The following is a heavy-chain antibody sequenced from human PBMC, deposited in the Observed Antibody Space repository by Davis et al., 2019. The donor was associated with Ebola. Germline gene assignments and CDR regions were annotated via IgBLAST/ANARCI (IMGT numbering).Heavy chain of an antibody. V-gene: IGHV4-34*01. J-gene: IGHJ4*02. D-gene: IGHD6-13*01. CDR2: INHSGST. CDR1: GGSISSYY. CDR3: ARDQGSSSWYYFDY. Sequence: GSLRLSCTVSGGSISSYYWSWIRQPPGRGLEWIGEINHSGSTNYNPSLKSRVTISVDKSKNQFSLKLSSVTAADTAVYYCARDQGSSSWYYFDYWGQGTLVTVSS.